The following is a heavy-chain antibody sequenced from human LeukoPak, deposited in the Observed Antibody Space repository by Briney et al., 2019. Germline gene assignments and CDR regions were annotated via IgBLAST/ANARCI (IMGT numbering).Heavy chain of an antibody. D-gene: IGHD6-13*01. CDR1: GGTFSSYA. CDR2: IIPILGIA. Sequence: GASVKVSCKASGGTFSSYAISWVRQAPGQGLEWMGRIIPILGIANYAQKFQGRVTITADKSTSTAYMELSSLRSEDTAVYYCARDSAAAGYYYYGMDVWGQGTTVTVSS. J-gene: IGHJ6*02. CDR3: ARDSAAAGYYYYGMDV. V-gene: IGHV1-69*04.